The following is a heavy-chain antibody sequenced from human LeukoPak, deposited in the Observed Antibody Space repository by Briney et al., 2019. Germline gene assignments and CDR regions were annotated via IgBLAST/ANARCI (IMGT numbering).Heavy chain of an antibody. CDR3: AGAAAGPAEYFQH. CDR2: IIPILGIA. V-gene: IGHV1-69*04. J-gene: IGHJ1*01. CDR1: GGTFSSYA. Sequence: GASVKVSCKASGGTFSSYAISWVRQAPGQGLEWMGRIIPILGIANYAQKFQGRVTITADKSTSTAYMELSSLRSEDTAVYYCAGAAAGPAEYFQHWGQGTLVTVSS. D-gene: IGHD6-13*01.